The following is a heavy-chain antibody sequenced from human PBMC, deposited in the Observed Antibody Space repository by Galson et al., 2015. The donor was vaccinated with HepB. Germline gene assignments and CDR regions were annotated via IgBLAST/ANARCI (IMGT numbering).Heavy chain of an antibody. V-gene: IGHV3-23*01. CDR2: ISDNDGST. J-gene: IGHJ4*02. CDR3: AKVPPTVRSMDY. D-gene: IGHD4-17*01. CDR1: GFSFYSYA. Sequence: SLRLSCAASGFSFYSYAMSWVRQAPGKGLEWVSSISDNDGSTYYADSVQGRFTISRDNSKNTLYLQMNSLRGEDTAVYYCAKVPPTVRSMDYWGQGTLVTVSS.